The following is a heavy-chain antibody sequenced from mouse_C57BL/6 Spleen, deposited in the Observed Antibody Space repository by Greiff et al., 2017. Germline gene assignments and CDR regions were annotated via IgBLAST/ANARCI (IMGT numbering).Heavy chain of an antibody. V-gene: IGHV7-3*01. J-gene: IGHJ4*01. CDR1: GFTFTDYY. Sequence: DVQLVESGGGLVQPGGSLSLSCAASGFTFTDYYMSWVRQPPGKALEWLGFIRNKANGYTTESSASVKGRFTISRDNSQSILYLQMNALRAEDSATDYCARSGSSYALDYWGQGTSVTVSS. CDR3: ARSGSSYALDY. CDR2: IRNKANGYTT. D-gene: IGHD1-3*01.